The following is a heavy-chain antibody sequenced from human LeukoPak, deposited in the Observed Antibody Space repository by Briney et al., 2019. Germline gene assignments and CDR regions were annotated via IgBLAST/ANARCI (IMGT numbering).Heavy chain of an antibody. CDR3: AKNRGGEHARLDY. Sequence: GGSLRLSCAASGFTFSSYAMSWVRQAPGKGLEWDSAISGSGGSTYYADSVKGRFTISRDNSKNTLYLQMNSLRAEDTAVYYCAKNRGGEHARLDYWGQGTLVTVSS. V-gene: IGHV3-23*01. D-gene: IGHD6-6*01. CDR1: GFTFSSYA. CDR2: ISGSGGST. J-gene: IGHJ4*02.